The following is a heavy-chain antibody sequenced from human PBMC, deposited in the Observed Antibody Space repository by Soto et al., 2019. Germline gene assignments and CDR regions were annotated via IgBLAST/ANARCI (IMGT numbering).Heavy chain of an antibody. CDR1: GFTFSSYA. J-gene: IGHJ4*02. CDR3: AKEVRQLGCFDY. CDR2: ISGSGGST. Sequence: PGGSLRLSCAASGFTFSSYAMTWVRQVPGKGLEWVSGISGSGGSTYYADSVKGRFTISRDNSKNTLYLQMNSLRVEDTAVYYWAKEVRQLGCFDYWGQGTLVTVSS. D-gene: IGHD6-13*01. V-gene: IGHV3-23*01.